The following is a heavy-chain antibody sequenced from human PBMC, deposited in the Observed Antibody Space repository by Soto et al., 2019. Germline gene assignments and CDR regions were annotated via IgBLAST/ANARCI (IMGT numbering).Heavy chain of an antibody. CDR1: GGSISSYY. D-gene: IGHD3-9*01. V-gene: IGHV4-59*08. CDR2: IFYFGIT. Sequence: SETLSLTCTVSGGSISSYYWSWIRQTPGKGLEWIGYIFYFGITNYNPSLKSRVTLSIDTSKNQLSLKLSSVTAADTAVYYCARHSPDFDWLSQFAYWGQGTLVTVSS. J-gene: IGHJ4*02. CDR3: ARHSPDFDWLSQFAY.